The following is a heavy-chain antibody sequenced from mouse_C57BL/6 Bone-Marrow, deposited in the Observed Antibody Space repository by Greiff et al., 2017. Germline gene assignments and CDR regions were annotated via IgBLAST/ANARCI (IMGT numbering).Heavy chain of an antibody. CDR2: IYPRSGNT. CDR1: GYTFTSYG. Sequence: VQLQESGAELARPGASVKLSCKASGYTFTSYGISWVKQRPGQGLEWIGEIYPRSGNTYYNEKFKGKATLTADKSSSTAYMELRSLTSEDSAVYFCARDDPRGNGYWGQGTTLTVSS. V-gene: IGHV1-81*01. CDR3: ARDDPRGNGY. D-gene: IGHD2-3*01. J-gene: IGHJ2*01.